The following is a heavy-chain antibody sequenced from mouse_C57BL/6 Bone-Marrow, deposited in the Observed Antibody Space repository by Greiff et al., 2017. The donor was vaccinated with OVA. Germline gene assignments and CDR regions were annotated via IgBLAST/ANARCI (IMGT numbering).Heavy chain of an antibody. Sequence: VQLQQSGAELVRPGASVKLSCKASGYTFTDYYINWVKQRPGQGLEWIARIYPGSGNTYYNEKLKGKATLTAEKSSSTAYMQLSSLTSEDSAVYFCAREGIYYDYDVAWFAYWGQGTLVTVSA. J-gene: IGHJ3*01. D-gene: IGHD2-4*01. CDR3: AREGIYYDYDVAWFAY. CDR2: IYPGSGNT. V-gene: IGHV1-76*01. CDR1: GYTFTDYY.